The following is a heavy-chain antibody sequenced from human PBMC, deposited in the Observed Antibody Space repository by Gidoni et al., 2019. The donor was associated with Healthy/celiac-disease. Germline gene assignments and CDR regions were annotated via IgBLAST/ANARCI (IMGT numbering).Heavy chain of an antibody. J-gene: IGHJ4*02. V-gene: IGHV4-34*01. CDR1: GGSFSGYY. Sequence: HVQLQQWGAGLLKPSETLSLTCAIYGGSFSGYYWSWIRQPPGKGLEWIGEINHSGSTNYNPSLKSRVTISVDTSKNQFSLKLSSVTAADTAVYYCARAHYDSSGYYDDYWGQGTLVTVSS. CDR2: INHSGST. D-gene: IGHD3-22*01. CDR3: ARAHYDSSGYYDDY.